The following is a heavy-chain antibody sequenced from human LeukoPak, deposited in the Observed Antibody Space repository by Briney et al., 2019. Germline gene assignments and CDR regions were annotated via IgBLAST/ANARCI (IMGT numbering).Heavy chain of an antibody. CDR1: GFTFSGFY. V-gene: IGHV3-21*06. CDR2: ISGSTIYI. Sequence: GGSLRLSCAASGFTFSGFYMNWVRQAPGKGLEWVSTISGSTIYIYYADSVKGRFTISRDNAKNSSSLQMNSLRAEDTAVYYCARVRCSRGTCYLDYWGQGTLVTVSS. J-gene: IGHJ4*02. D-gene: IGHD2-15*01. CDR3: ARVRCSRGTCYLDY.